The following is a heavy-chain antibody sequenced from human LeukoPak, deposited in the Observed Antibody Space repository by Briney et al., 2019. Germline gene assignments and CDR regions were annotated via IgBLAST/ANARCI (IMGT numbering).Heavy chain of an antibody. V-gene: IGHV4-34*12. Sequence: PSETLSLTCAVYGGSFSGYYWSWIRQPPREGLGWNGEIIHIGSTNYNPSPKSRVTISVDTSKNQFSPKLSSVTAADTAVYYCARSSPPYSSSWYWAPFHYYGMDGWGQGTTVTVSS. J-gene: IGHJ6*02. D-gene: IGHD6-13*01. CDR1: GGSFSGYY. CDR3: ARSSPPYSSSWYWAPFHYYGMDG. CDR2: IIHIGST.